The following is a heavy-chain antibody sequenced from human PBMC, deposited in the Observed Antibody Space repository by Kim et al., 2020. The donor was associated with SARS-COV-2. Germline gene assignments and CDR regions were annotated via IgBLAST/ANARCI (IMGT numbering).Heavy chain of an antibody. Sequence: SETLSLTCTVSGGSISSYYWSWIRQPPGKGLEWIGYMDYRGNSNYNPSFKSRVTISVDTSKNKSSLKLTSVTAADTAVYYCASGGDCSSTSCFAAAPAGPFRELNYYSYYGMEVWGQGTTVTVSS. J-gene: IGHJ6*02. CDR3: ASGGDCSSTSCFAAAPAGPFRELNYYSYYGMEV. CDR1: GGSISSYY. D-gene: IGHD2-2*01. V-gene: IGHV4-59*13. CDR2: MDYRGNS.